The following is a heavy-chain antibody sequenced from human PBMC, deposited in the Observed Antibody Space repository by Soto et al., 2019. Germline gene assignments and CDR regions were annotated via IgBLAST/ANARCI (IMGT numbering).Heavy chain of an antibody. D-gene: IGHD3-10*01. J-gene: IGHJ4*02. V-gene: IGHV3-15*07. CDR2: IKSKTEGGTK. CDR1: GFTFSNAW. Sequence: GGSLRLSCAASGFTFSNAWMNWVRQAPGKGLEWVGRIKSKTEGGTKDYAAPVKGRFTISRDDSKNTLYLQMNSLKTEDTAVYYCTTLYGSGSYYYYFDYWGQGTLVTVSS. CDR3: TTLYGSGSYYYYFDY.